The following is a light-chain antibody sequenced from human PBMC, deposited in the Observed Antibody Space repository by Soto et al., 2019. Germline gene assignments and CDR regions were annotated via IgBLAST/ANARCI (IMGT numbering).Light chain of an antibody. V-gene: IGKV3-15*01. CDR2: GAS. CDR1: QSVSTH. CDR3: QHYVSPPIT. J-gene: IGKJ5*01. Sequence: KVMRQSPATLSVSPVDRAALSCMSSQSVSTHLAWYQQKPGQAPRLLIYGASTRATGIPARFSGSGSGTEFTLTISSLESEDFAVYYCQHYVSPPITFGQGTRLEIK.